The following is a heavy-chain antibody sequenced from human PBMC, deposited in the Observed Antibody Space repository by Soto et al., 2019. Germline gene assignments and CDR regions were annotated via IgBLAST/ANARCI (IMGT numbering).Heavy chain of an antibody. CDR3: TRGAGFFYGVDV. CDR2: ISFSGSTI. Sequence: GGSLRLSCAASVFSVSDYEMNWFRQAPGKGLEWIAHISFSGSTIYYADSVKGRFSISRDNSKNFLYLQMSGLRADDSAVYYCTRGAGFFYGVDVWGLGTTVTVSS. CDR1: VFSVSDYE. J-gene: IGHJ6*02. V-gene: IGHV3-48*03. D-gene: IGHD3-10*01.